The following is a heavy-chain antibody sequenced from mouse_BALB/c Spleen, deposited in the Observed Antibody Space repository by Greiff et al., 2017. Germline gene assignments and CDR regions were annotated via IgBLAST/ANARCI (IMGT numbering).Heavy chain of an antibody. CDR3: TRSYYGSRSWFAY. V-gene: IGHV1S81*02. CDR2: INPSNGGT. Sequence: VQLQQSGAELVKPGASVKLSCKASGYTFTSYYMYWVKQRPGQGLEWIGEINPSNGGTNFNEKFKSKATLTVDKSSSTAYMQLSSLTSEDSAVYYCTRSYYGSRSWFAYWGQGTLVTVSA. CDR1: GYTFTSYY. D-gene: IGHD1-1*01. J-gene: IGHJ3*01.